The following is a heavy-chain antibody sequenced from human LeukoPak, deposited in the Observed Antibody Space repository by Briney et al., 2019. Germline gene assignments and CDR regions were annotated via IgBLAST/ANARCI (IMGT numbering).Heavy chain of an antibody. CDR3: VRGXXXVSTAILLLRY. V-gene: IGHV1-8*01. CDR2: MNPNSGNT. Sequence: GASVKVSCKASGYTFSNHDINWVRQVPGHGLEWMGWMNPNSGNTGYAQXFXXXVAMTRDTSIGTAYLELSSLSSDDTAVYYCVRGXXXVSTAILLLRYWGQGTLVAVSS. D-gene: IGHD5-18*01. J-gene: IGHJ1*01. CDR1: GYTFSNHD.